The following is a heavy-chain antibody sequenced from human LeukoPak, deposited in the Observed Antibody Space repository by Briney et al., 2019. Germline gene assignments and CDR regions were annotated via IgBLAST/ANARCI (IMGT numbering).Heavy chain of an antibody. V-gene: IGHV3-53*01. CDR1: GFTVSSNT. J-gene: IGHJ3*02. CDR3: ARDNLPGIAAAGDAFDI. Sequence: GGSLRLSCAASGFTVSSNTVIWVRQAPGKGLEWVSVLQRDGTTYYNDSVEGRFTISRDNSKNTIYLQMNSLRDGDTAVYYCARDNLPGIAAAGDAFDIWGQGTMVTVSS. D-gene: IGHD6-13*01. CDR2: LQRDGTT.